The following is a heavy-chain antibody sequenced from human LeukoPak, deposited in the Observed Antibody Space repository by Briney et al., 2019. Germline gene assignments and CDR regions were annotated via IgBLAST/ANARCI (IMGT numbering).Heavy chain of an antibody. J-gene: IGHJ5*02. V-gene: IGHV1-69*13. CDR1: VGTFSSYA. CDR3: ARDRSVPAARNWFDP. Sequence: ASVKVSCKASVGTFSSYAISWVRQAPGQGLEWMGGIIPIFGTANYAQKFQGRVTITADESTSTAYMELSSLISEDTAVYYCARDRSVPAARNWFDPWGQGTLVTVSS. CDR2: IIPIFGTA. D-gene: IGHD2-2*01.